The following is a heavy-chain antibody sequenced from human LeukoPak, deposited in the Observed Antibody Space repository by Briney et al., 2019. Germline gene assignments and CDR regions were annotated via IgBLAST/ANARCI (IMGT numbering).Heavy chain of an antibody. CDR3: ARHRRGTGWYFMDY. Sequence: SETLSLTCIVSGGFMNSDSYYWAWIRQPPGRGLQWIGSLYYRGSAYYGPSLKGRVTISGDTSQTQFSLKLNSVTAADTAVYYCARHRRGTGWYFMDYWGQGALVTVSS. CDR2: LYYRGSA. D-gene: IGHD6-19*01. CDR1: GGFMNSDSYY. J-gene: IGHJ4*02. V-gene: IGHV4-39*01.